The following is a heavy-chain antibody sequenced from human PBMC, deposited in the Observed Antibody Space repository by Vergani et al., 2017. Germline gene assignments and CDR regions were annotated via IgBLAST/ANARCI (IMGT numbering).Heavy chain of an antibody. Sequence: QLQLQESGPGLVKPSETLSLTCAVSGDSLKSRSYYWGWIRQSPGKGLEWIGSIYDNGNTYYNPSLKSRVAISVDTSKNQVSLNLGSVTAADTAVYYCARNRAIELAGRMHYYYAIDVWGQGTTVTVSS. CDR2: IYDNGNT. J-gene: IGHJ6*02. CDR1: GDSLKSRSYY. D-gene: IGHD5-24*01. V-gene: IGHV4-39*01. CDR3: ARNRAIELAGRMHYYYAIDV.